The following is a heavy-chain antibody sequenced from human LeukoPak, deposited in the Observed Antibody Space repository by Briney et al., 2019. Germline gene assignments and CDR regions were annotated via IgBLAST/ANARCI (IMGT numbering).Heavy chain of an antibody. D-gene: IGHD3-22*01. CDR2: IYPTDSNT. CDR1: GYTFSNYW. CDR3: ARQNTMIVAYDAFDI. J-gene: IGHJ3*02. Sequence: GESLKISCKGSGYTFSNYWIGWVRQMPGKGLEWMGIIYPTDSNTRYSPSFQGQVTISADKSISTAYLQWSSLKASDTAMYYCARQNTMIVAYDAFDIWGQGTMVTVSS. V-gene: IGHV5-51*01.